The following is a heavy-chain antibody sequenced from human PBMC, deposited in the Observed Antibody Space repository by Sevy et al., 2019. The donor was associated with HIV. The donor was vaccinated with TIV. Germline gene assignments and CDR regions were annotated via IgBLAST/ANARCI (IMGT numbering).Heavy chain of an antibody. CDR2: ISGSGGST. V-gene: IGHV3-23*01. CDR1: GFTFSSYA. J-gene: IGHJ5*02. Sequence: GGSLRLSCAASGFTFSSYAMSWVRQAPGKGLEWVSAISGSGGSTYYADSVKGRFTISRDNSKNTLYLQMNGLRAEDTAVYYCAGCSSTSCYPPNWFDPWGQGTLVTVSS. CDR3: AGCSSTSCYPPNWFDP. D-gene: IGHD2-2*01.